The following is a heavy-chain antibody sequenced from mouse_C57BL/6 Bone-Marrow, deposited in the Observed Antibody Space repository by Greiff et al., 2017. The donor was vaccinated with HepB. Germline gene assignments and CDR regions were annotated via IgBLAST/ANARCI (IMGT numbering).Heavy chain of an antibody. CDR1: GFTFSSYA. J-gene: IGHJ3*01. V-gene: IGHV5-4*01. D-gene: IGHD5-2*01. Sequence: DVHLVESGGGLVKPGGSLKLSCAASGFTFSSYAMSWVRQTPEKRLEWVATISDGGSYTYYPDNVKGRFTISRDNAKNNLYLQMSHLKSEDTAMYYCARENSAGFAYWGQGTLVTVSA. CDR2: ISDGGSYT. CDR3: ARENSAGFAY.